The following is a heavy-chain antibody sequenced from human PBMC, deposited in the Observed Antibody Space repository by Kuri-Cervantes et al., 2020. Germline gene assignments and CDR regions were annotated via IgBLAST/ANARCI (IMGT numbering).Heavy chain of an antibody. D-gene: IGHD5-18*01. CDR3: ARTTRIQLWLMDV. CDR1: GYTFTGYY. V-gene: IGHV1-2*02. Sequence: ASVKVSCKASGYTFTGYYMHWVRQAPGQGLEWMGWINPNSGGTNYAQKFQGRVTMTRNTSISTAYMELSRLRSEDTAVYYCARTTRIQLWLMDVWGQGTTVTVSS. J-gene: IGHJ6*02. CDR2: INPNSGGT.